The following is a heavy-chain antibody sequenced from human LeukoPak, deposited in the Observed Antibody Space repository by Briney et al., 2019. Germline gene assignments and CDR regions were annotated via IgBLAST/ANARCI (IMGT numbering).Heavy chain of an antibody. CDR3: ARLKGYRTVYDY. Sequence: GGSLRLSCEASGFTFNSHWMSWVRQAPGEGLEWVASIIQDKTALRYVDSVRGRFTISRDNARSLLYLEMSSLRAEDTAVYFCARLKGYRTVYDYWGPGTLVTVSS. CDR2: IIQDKTAL. J-gene: IGHJ4*02. V-gene: IGHV3-7*02. CDR1: GFTFNSHW. D-gene: IGHD5-24*01.